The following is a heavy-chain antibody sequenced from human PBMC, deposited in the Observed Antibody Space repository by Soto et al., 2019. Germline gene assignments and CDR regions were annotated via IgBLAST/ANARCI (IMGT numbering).Heavy chain of an antibody. Sequence: ASVKGSCKASGYTFTRYGVSWVRQAPGQGLEWMGWISAYNGNTNYAQKLQGRVTMTTDTSTSTAYMELRSLRSDDTAVYYCASYGSGSYNQPYYYYYYGMDVWGQGTTVTVSS. CDR3: ASYGSGSYNQPYYYYYYGMDV. D-gene: IGHD3-10*01. CDR2: ISAYNGNT. V-gene: IGHV1-18*01. J-gene: IGHJ6*02. CDR1: GYTFTRYG.